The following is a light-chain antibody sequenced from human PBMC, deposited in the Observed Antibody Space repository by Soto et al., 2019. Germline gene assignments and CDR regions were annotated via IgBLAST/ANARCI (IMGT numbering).Light chain of an antibody. J-gene: IGKJ1*01. Sequence: DIQMTQSPSSLSASVGDRVTITCRASQGIRNYLAWYQKKPGKVPKILIYEASNLQSGVPSRFRGVVSGTEFNLTISRLQTEDVATYEGQNLDSATQTFCQLTKVDIK. CDR2: EAS. V-gene: IGKV1-27*01. CDR3: QNLDSATQT. CDR1: QGIRNY.